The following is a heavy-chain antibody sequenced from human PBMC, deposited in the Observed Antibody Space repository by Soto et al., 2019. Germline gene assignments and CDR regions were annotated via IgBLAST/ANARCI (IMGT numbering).Heavy chain of an antibody. D-gene: IGHD2-21*02. J-gene: IGHJ1*01. V-gene: IGHV1-69*01. Sequence: QVQLVQSGAEAKKPGSSVKVSCKASGGSFTNYSFTWVRQAPGQGLEWMGGIIPIFGTPNYAQKFQGRVSISADGSMSAAAMELSSLRSEDPPVYYRALQICGGDGFCLAEYFQHRGQGTLVTLSS. CDR2: IIPIFGTP. CDR1: GGSFTNYS. CDR3: ALQICGGDGFCLAEYFQH.